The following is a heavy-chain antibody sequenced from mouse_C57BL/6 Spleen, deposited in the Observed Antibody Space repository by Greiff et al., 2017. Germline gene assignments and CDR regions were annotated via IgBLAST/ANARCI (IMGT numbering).Heavy chain of an antibody. CDR1: GYTFTDYY. D-gene: IGHD2-4*01. V-gene: IGHV1-26*01. CDR2: INPNNGGT. CDR3: ARAHYDVRRDYAMDY. Sequence: EVQLQQSGPELVKPGASVKISCKASGYTFTDYYMNWVKQSHGKSLEWIGDINPNNGGTSYNQKFKGKATLTVDKSSSTAYMGLRSLTSEDSAVYYCARAHYDVRRDYAMDYWGQGTSVTVSS. J-gene: IGHJ4*01.